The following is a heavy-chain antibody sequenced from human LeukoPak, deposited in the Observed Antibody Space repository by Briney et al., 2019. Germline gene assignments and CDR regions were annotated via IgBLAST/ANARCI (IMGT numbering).Heavy chain of an antibody. CDR1: GFTFSSYG. CDR3: ASAGYSSSWYGNNWFDP. D-gene: IGHD6-13*01. J-gene: IGHJ5*02. Sequence: GGSLRLSCAASGFTFSSYGMHWVRQAPGKGLEWVAVIWYDGSNKYYADSVKGRFTISRDNSKNTLYLQMNSLRAEDTAVYYCASAGYSSSWYGNNWFDPWGQGTLVTVSS. CDR2: IWYDGSNK. V-gene: IGHV3-33*01.